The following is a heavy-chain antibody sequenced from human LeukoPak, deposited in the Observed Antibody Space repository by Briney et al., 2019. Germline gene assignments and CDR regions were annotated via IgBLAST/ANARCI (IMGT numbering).Heavy chain of an antibody. CDR3: AKGFHSDYCGNSHH. Sequence: PGGSLRLSCAASGFTFSSYWMHWVRQAPGKGLVWVSRISPDGSTTGHADSVKGRFTLSRDNAKNTLYLQMSSLRAEDTAIYYCAKGFHSDYCGNSHHWGQGTLVTVSS. CDR1: GFTFSSYW. CDR2: ISPDGSTT. D-gene: IGHD4-23*01. V-gene: IGHV3-74*01. J-gene: IGHJ5*02.